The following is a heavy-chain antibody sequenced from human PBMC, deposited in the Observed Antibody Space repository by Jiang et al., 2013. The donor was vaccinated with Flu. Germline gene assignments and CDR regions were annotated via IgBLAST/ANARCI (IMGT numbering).Heavy chain of an antibody. V-gene: IGHV3-33*01. D-gene: IGHD6-6*01. CDR1: GFTFSSYG. J-gene: IGHJ6*02. CDR2: IWYDGSNK. Sequence: VQLVESGGGVVQPGRSLRLSCAASGFTFSSYGMHWVRQAPGKGLEWVAVIWYDGSNKYYADSVKGRFTISRDNSKNTLYLQMNSLRAEDTAVYYCARERAARYYYYYGMDVWGQGTTVTVSS. CDR3: ARERAARYYYYYGMDV.